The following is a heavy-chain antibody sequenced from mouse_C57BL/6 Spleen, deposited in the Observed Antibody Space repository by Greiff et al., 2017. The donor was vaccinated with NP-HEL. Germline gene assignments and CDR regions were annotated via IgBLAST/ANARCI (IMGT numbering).Heavy chain of an antibody. CDR2: ISSGGSYT. J-gene: IGHJ4*01. CDR3: ARLDSLYAMDY. CDR1: GFTFSSYG. Sequence: EVQGVESGGDLVKPGGSLKLSCAASGFTFSSYGMSWVRQTPDKRLEWVATISSGGSYTYYPDSVKGRFTISRDNGKNTLYLQMSSLKSEDTAMYYCARLDSLYAMDYWGQGTSVTVSS. V-gene: IGHV5-6*01.